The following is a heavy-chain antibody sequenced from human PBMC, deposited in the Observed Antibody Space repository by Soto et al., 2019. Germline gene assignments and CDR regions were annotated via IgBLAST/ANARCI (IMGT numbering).Heavy chain of an antibody. CDR2: ISGSGGST. Sequence: GGSLRLSCAASGFTFSSYAMSWVRQAPGKGLEWVSAISGSGGSTYYADSVKGRFTISRDNSKNTLYMQMNSLRAADTAVYYCAKDRATQGYRHRWTFDYRGQGTMVT. CDR3: AKDRATQGYRHRWTFDY. J-gene: IGHJ4*02. CDR1: GFTFSSYA. D-gene: IGHD5-18*01. V-gene: IGHV3-23*01.